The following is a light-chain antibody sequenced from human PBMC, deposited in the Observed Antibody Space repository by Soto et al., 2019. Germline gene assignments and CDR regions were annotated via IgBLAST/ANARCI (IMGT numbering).Light chain of an antibody. V-gene: IGKV3-15*01. CDR2: GAS. J-gene: IGKJ5*01. Sequence: EIVMTQSPATLSVSPGERATLSCRASQSVSSNLAWYQQKPGQAPTLLIYGASSRATGIPARFSGSGSGTEFTLTISSLQSEDFAVYYCQQRSNWPPITFGQGTRLEIK. CDR3: QQRSNWPPIT. CDR1: QSVSSN.